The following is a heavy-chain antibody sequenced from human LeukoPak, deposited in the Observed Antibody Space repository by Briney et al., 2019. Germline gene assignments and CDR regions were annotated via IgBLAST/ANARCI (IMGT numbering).Heavy chain of an antibody. CDR3: ARGVRFDP. CDR1: GGSFSGYY. Sequence: SETLSLTCAVYGGSFSGYYWSWIRQPPGKGLEWIGEINHSGSTNYNPSLKSRVTISVDTSKNQFSLKLSSVTAADTAVYYCARGVRFDPWGQGTLVTVSS. V-gene: IGHV4-34*01. J-gene: IGHJ5*02. CDR2: INHSGST.